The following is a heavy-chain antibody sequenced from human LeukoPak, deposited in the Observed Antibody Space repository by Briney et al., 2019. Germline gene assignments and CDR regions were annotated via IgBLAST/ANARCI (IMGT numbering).Heavy chain of an antibody. D-gene: IGHD6-19*01. CDR2: IRYDGSNK. J-gene: IGHJ4*02. V-gene: IGHV3-30*02. Sequence: GGSLRLSCAASGSTFSSYGMHWVRQAPGKGLEWVAFIRYDGSNKYYADSVKGRFTISRDNSKNTLYLQMNSLRAEDTAVYYCAKDRSIAVAGSSVDYWGQGTLVTVSS. CDR3: AKDRSIAVAGSSVDY. CDR1: GSTFSSYG.